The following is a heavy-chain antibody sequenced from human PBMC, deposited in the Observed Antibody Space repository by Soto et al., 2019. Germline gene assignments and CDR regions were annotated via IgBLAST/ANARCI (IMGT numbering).Heavy chain of an antibody. CDR1: GDSVSSNSAA. CDR3: AIDEDWNYSGVFDY. Sequence: SQTLSLTCAISGDSVSSNSAAWNWIRQSPSRGLEWLGRTYYRSKWYNDYAVSVKSRITINPDTSKNQFSLQLNSVTPEDTAVYYCAIDEDWNYSGVFDYWGQGTLVPVSS. D-gene: IGHD1-7*01. J-gene: IGHJ4*02. CDR2: TYYRSKWYN. V-gene: IGHV6-1*01.